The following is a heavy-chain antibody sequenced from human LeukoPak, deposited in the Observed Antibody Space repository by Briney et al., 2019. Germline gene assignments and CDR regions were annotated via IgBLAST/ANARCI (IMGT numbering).Heavy chain of an antibody. CDR2: ISTSTGTP. V-gene: IGHV7-4-1*02. CDR1: GYILSTKT. J-gene: IGHJ5*02. Sequence: GASVKVSCKASGYILSTKTINWMRQAPGQGSEWMGWISTSTGTPTYAQGFTGRFVFSLDTAVGTAFLQITNLQADDTAVYYCARGPGPPDLWGQGTLVTVSS. D-gene: IGHD1-14*01. CDR3: ARGPGPPDL.